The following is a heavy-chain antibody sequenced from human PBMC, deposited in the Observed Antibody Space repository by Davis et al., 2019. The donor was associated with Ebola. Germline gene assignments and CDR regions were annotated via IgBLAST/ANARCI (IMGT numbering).Heavy chain of an antibody. CDR2: IYYSGST. V-gene: IGHV4-59*12. CDR3: ARGKGIAAAGTDNWFDP. D-gene: IGHD6-13*01. CDR1: GGSISSYY. J-gene: IGHJ5*02. Sequence: MPSETLSLTCTVSGGSISSYYWSWIRQPPGKGLEWIGYIYYSGSTNYNPSLKSRVTISVDTSKNQFSLKLSSVTAADTAVYYCARGKGIAAAGTDNWFDPWGQGTLVTVSS.